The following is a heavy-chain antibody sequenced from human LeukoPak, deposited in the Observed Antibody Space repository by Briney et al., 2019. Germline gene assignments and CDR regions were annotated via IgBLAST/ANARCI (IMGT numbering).Heavy chain of an antibody. Sequence: KPSETLSLTCTVSGGSISSYYWSWIRQPPGKGLEWIGEINHSGSTNYNPSLKSRVTISVDTSKNQSSLKLSSVTAADTAVYYCARDQGDDYGDYEGAFDIWGQGTMVTVSS. V-gene: IGHV4-34*01. J-gene: IGHJ3*02. CDR2: INHSGST. CDR1: GGSISSYY. D-gene: IGHD4-17*01. CDR3: ARDQGDDYGDYEGAFDI.